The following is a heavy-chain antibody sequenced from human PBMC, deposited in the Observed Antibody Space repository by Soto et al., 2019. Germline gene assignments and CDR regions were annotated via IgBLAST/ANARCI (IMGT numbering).Heavy chain of an antibody. J-gene: IGHJ6*02. D-gene: IGHD2-21*02. CDR3: PREDDGGDRAYYGFDV. CDR1: GGSISSDIYH. V-gene: IGHV4-30-4*08. Sequence: QVHLQQSGPGLVRPSQTLSLTCTVSGGSISSDIYHWTWIRQSPGKGLEWIGYIYYSGSIFYNPSLLSRVTISVDTSKNPFSLQLCSVTDADTAVYFCPREDDGGDRAYYGFDVWGQRTTVTVSS. CDR2: IYYSGSI.